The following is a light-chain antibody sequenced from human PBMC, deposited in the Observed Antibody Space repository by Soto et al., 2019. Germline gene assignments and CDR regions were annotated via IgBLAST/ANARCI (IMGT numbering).Light chain of an antibody. CDR1: HRLLHRDGYIC. Sequence: DVDMTQSPLSLPVTLGQPASISCRSSHRLLHRDGYICLNWYLQKPGQSPQLLIYLGSNRATGVPDRFTGSGSGTDFTLKISRVEAEDVGVYYCMQAIQTPWTFGQGTKVDI. J-gene: IGKJ1*01. CDR2: LGS. V-gene: IGKV2-28*01. CDR3: MQAIQTPWT.